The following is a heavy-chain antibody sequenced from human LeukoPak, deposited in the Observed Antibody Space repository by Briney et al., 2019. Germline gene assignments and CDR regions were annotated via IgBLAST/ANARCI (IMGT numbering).Heavy chain of an antibody. D-gene: IGHD3-22*01. CDR1: GGSISSYY. CDR3: ASYSYYYDSSGYFDY. CDR2: IYYSGST. J-gene: IGHJ4*02. V-gene: IGHV4-59*01. Sequence: SETLSLTCTVSGGSISSYYWSWIRQPPGKGLEWIGYIYYSGSTNYNPSLKSRITISVDTSKNQFSLKLSSVTAADTAVYYCASYSYYYDSSGYFDYWGQGTLVTVSS.